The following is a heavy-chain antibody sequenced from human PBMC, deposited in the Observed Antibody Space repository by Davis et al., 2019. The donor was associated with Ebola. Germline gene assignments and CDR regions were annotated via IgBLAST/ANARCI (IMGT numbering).Heavy chain of an antibody. V-gene: IGHV5-10-1*04. CDR1: GYSFTSYW. J-gene: IGHJ4*02. Sequence: WESLKISCKASGYSFTSYWISWVRQLPGKGLEWMGRIDPSDSHANYSPSFQGQVTFSVDKSTNTAYLQWSTLKASDTAMYYCARDGYSSGWVFDYWGQGTLVIVSS. D-gene: IGHD6-19*01. CDR3: ARDGYSSGWVFDY. CDR2: IDPSDSHA.